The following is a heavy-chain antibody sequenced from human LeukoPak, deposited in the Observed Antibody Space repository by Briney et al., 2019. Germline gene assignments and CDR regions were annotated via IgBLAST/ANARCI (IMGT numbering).Heavy chain of an antibody. Sequence: MSSETLSLTCTVSGASISSGSYFWSWIRQHPGKGLEWIGYIYNSGSAYYNPSLKSRVIISVDTSKNQFSLKLSSVTAADTAGYHCASRPSGTHYLEYWGQGTLVTVSS. V-gene: IGHV4-31*03. D-gene: IGHD6-25*01. CDR1: GASISSGSYF. J-gene: IGHJ4*02. CDR3: ASRPSGTHYLEY. CDR2: IYNSGSA.